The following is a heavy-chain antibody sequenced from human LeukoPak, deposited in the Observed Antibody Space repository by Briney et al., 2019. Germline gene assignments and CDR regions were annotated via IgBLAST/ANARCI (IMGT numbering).Heavy chain of an antibody. CDR1: GFTFSSYW. Sequence: GGSLRLSCAASGFTFSSYWMHWVRQAPGKGLVWVSRINSDGSSTSYADSVKGRFTISRDNAKSTLYLQMNSLRAEDTAVYYCARDGYNEPFDYWGQGTLVTVSS. CDR3: ARDGYNEPFDY. J-gene: IGHJ4*02. D-gene: IGHD5-24*01. V-gene: IGHV3-74*01. CDR2: INSDGSST.